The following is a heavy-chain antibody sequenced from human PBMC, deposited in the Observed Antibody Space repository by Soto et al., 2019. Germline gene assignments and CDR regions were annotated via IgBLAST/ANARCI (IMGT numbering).Heavy chain of an antibody. Sequence: ASVKVSCKASGYTFTSYDINWVRQATGQGLEWMGWMNPNSGNTDYAQKFQGRVTMTRNTSISTAYMELSSLRSEATAVYYCARERSSGWLDYWGQGTLVTVSS. D-gene: IGHD6-19*01. V-gene: IGHV1-8*01. J-gene: IGHJ4*02. CDR2: MNPNSGNT. CDR1: GYTFTSYD. CDR3: ARERSSGWLDY.